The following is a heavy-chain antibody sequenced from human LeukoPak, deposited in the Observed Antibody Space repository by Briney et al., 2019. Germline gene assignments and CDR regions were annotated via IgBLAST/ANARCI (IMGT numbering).Heavy chain of an antibody. D-gene: IGHD4/OR15-4a*01. CDR3: ATQRVLNSDFDY. J-gene: IGHJ4*02. CDR2: ISSSSYI. V-gene: IGHV3-21*01. Sequence: GGSLRLSCAASGFTFSSYSMNWVRQAPGKGLEWVSSISSSSYIYYADSVKGRFTISRDNSQNSMYLQMNSLRAEDTAVYYCATQRVLNSDFDYWGQGTQVTVSP. CDR1: GFTFSSYS.